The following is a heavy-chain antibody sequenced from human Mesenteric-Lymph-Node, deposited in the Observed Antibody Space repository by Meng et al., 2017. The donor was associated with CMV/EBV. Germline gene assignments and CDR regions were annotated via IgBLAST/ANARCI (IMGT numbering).Heavy chain of an antibody. V-gene: IGHV3-11*04. CDR3: ARDLKAVAGTPYYYDYAMDL. D-gene: IGHD6-19*01. CDR2: ISGTGIPI. Sequence: GGSLRLSCVGSGFNFNDYYMSWIRQAPGKGLEWIAYISGTGIPIYYGDSMEGRFTISRDNARKSVFLEINNLRDEDTAVYYCARDLKAVAGTPYYYDYAMDLWGQGTTVTVSS. CDR1: GFNFNDYY. J-gene: IGHJ6*02.